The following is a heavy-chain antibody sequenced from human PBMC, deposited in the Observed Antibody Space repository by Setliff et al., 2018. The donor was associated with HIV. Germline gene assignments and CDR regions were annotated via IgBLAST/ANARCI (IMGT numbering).Heavy chain of an antibody. Sequence: SETLSLTCTVSGGSITSYYWNWIRQPPGKGLEWIGYIYYSGSTYYNPSLKSRLTISLDTSTNKFSLKLSSVTAADTAVYYCARRGHRSIYDPYQYNYFDPWGQGTLVTVSS. CDR1: GGSITSYY. V-gene: IGHV4-59*08. CDR2: IYYSGST. D-gene: IGHD5-18*01. J-gene: IGHJ5*02. CDR3: ARRGHRSIYDPYQYNYFDP.